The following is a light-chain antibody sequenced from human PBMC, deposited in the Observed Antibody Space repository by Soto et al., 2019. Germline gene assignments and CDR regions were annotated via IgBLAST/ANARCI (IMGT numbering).Light chain of an antibody. Sequence: QPVLTQPRSVSGSPGQSVTISCTGTSSDVGGYTYVSWYQQHPGRAPKLMIYDVSKRPSGVPDRFSGSKSGNTASLTISGLQAEDEAEYYCCSYGGSYTWVFGGGTKLTVL. J-gene: IGLJ3*02. V-gene: IGLV2-11*01. CDR3: CSYGGSYTWV. CDR2: DVS. CDR1: SSDVGGYTY.